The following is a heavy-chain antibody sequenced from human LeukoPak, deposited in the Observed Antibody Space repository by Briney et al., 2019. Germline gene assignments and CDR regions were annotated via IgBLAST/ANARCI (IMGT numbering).Heavy chain of an antibody. V-gene: IGHV3-66*02. Sequence: TGGYLRLSCAASGFTVSSNYMGWVRQAPGKGLEWVSALYSGGSTYYPDSVKGRFTISRDNSQNTLYLQMDSLRAEDTAVYYCARLSDSSAYGAFDIWGQGTMVTVSS. CDR1: GFTVSSNY. CDR3: ARLSDSSAYGAFDI. J-gene: IGHJ3*02. D-gene: IGHD3-22*01. CDR2: LYSGGST.